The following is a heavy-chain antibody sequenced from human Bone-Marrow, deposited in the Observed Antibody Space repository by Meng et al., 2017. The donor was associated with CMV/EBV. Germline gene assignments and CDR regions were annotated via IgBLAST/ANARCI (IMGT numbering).Heavy chain of an antibody. V-gene: IGHV1-8*03. Sequence: SGYTITSYEINGVRQATGQGLEWRGCMNPNSGNTGYEQKYQGRVTITKNTSISTAYMERSSLRSEDTAVYYWARWYCSSTSCYVDYWGQGTLVTVSS. CDR1: GYTITSYE. CDR2: MNPNSGNT. CDR3: ARWYCSSTSCYVDY. J-gene: IGHJ4*02. D-gene: IGHD2-2*01.